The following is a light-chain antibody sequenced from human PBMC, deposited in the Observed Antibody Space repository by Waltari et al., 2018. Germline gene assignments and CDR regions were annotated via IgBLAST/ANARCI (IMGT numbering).Light chain of an antibody. CDR2: RNK. Sequence: QSVLTQPPSASVTTGQRVTISCSGSSSNIGSTTVNWYQQLPGTAPKLLIYRNKQRPSGVPDRFSGSKSGTSASLAISGLQSEDETDYYCAAWDDSLNGWVFGGGTKLTVL. V-gene: IGLV1-44*01. CDR3: AAWDDSLNGWV. J-gene: IGLJ3*02. CDR1: SSNIGSTT.